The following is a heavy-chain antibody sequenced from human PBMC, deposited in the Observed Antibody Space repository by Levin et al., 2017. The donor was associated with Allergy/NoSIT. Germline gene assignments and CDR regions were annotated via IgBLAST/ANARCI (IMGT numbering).Heavy chain of an antibody. Sequence: PSETLSLTCTVSGGSIGSGYYYWSWIRQPPGKGLEWIGYIYYSGSTYYTPSLKSRVTISVDTSKNQFSLKLSSVTAADTAVYYCARVDGSGSYYNPTDNWFDRWGQGTLVTVSS. D-gene: IGHD3-10*01. CDR1: GGSIGSGYYY. CDR2: IYYSGST. CDR3: ARVDGSGSYYNPTDNWFDR. V-gene: IGHV4-30-4*01. J-gene: IGHJ5*02.